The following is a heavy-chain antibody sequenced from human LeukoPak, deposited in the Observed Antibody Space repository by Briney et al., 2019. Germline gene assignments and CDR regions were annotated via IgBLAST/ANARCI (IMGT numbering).Heavy chain of an antibody. D-gene: IGHD6-19*01. J-gene: IGHJ4*02. V-gene: IGHV4-39*01. Sequence: KPSETLSLTCTVSGGSVSSSSYYWGWIRQLPGKGLEWIGNIYYSGTTYYNPALKSRVTISVDTSKNQFSLKLRSVTVADTAVYYCARVGWHIEDYWGQGTLVTVSS. CDR1: GGSVSSSSYY. CDR2: IYYSGTT. CDR3: ARVGWHIEDY.